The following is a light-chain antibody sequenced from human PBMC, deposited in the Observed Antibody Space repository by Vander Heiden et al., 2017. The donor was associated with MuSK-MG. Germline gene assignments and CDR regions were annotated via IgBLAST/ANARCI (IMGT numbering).Light chain of an antibody. CDR2: YAS. CDR1: QDISKS. Sequence: IPITQSPSSLSASVGDRLTITCRASQDISKSLNWYQQKPGGAPKLLIYYASSLQTGVPSRFIGSGSGTDFTFTISSRQPEDFATYYWQHGDNLSFTFGGGTKVEIK. J-gene: IGKJ4*01. CDR3: QHGDNLSFT. V-gene: IGKV1-33*01.